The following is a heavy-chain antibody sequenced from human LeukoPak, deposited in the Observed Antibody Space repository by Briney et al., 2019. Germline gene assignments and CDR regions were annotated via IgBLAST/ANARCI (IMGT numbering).Heavy chain of an antibody. CDR2: ILNDGSTT. V-gene: IGHV3-30*03. CDR1: GFTSSTYG. J-gene: IGHJ4*02. CDR3: RGYYYQSSGYYRDY. D-gene: IGHD3-22*01. Sequence: GGSLRLSCVASGFTSSTYGMYWVRQAPGKGLEWLAVILNDGSTTFYADSVRGRFTISKDNFMNTLLLQINSLSAEDTAFYCCRGYYYQSSGYYRDYWGQGTLVTVSS.